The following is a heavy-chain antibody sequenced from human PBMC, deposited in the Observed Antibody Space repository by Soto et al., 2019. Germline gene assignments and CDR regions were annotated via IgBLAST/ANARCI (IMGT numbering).Heavy chain of an antibody. CDR3: AREKRGYSYGGFDH. Sequence: ASVKVSCKASGGTFSSYAISWVRQAPGQGLEWMGGIIPIFGTANYAQKFQGRVTITADESTSTAYMELSSLRSEDTAVYYCAREKRGYSYGGFDHWGQGTLVNVSS. D-gene: IGHD5-18*01. J-gene: IGHJ4*02. V-gene: IGHV1-69*13. CDR1: GGTFSSYA. CDR2: IIPIFGTA.